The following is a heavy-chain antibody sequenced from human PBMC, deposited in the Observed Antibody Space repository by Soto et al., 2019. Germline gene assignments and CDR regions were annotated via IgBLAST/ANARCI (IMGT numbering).Heavy chain of an antibody. V-gene: IGHV1-8*01. Sequence: QVQLVQSGAEVKKPGASVKVSCKASGYTFTSYDINWVRQATGQGLEWMGWMNPNSGNTGYAQKFQGRVTMTRNTSISTAYMESSSLRSEDTAVYYCARVSVIAVAGTGIIDYWGQGTLVTVSS. CDR1: GYTFTSYD. CDR2: MNPNSGNT. J-gene: IGHJ4*02. D-gene: IGHD6-19*01. CDR3: ARVSVIAVAGTGIIDY.